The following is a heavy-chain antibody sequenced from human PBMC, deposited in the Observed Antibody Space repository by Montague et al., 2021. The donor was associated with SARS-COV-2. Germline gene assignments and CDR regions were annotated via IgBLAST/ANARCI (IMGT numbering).Heavy chain of an antibody. Sequence: SLRLSCAASGFTFSSYAMHWVRQAPGKGLEWVAVISYDVSNKYYSDSVXVRFTISRDNSKNTLYLQMNSLRAEDTAVYYCARDNYDYVWGSYRYIYWGQGTLVTVSS. D-gene: IGHD3-16*02. J-gene: IGHJ4*02. V-gene: IGHV3-30*04. CDR3: ARDNYDYVWGSYRYIY. CDR2: ISYDVSNK. CDR1: GFTFSSYA.